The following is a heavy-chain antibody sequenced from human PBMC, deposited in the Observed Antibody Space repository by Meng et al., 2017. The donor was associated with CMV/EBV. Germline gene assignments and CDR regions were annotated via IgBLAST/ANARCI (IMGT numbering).Heavy chain of an antibody. Sequence: ASVQVSCKASGYTFTSYDINWVRQATGQGLEWMGWMNPNSGNTGYAQKFQGRVTMTRNTSISTAYMELSSLRSEDTAVYYCASVPPGRPVIMAYWGQGTLVTVSS. V-gene: IGHV1-8*01. CDR3: ASVPPGRPVIMAY. CDR2: MNPNSGNT. D-gene: IGHD3-9*01. J-gene: IGHJ4*02. CDR1: GYTFTSYD.